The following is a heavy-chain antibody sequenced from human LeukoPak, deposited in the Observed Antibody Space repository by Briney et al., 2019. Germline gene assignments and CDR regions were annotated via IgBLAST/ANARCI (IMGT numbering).Heavy chain of an antibody. CDR2: IIPIFGTA. Sequence: ASVKVSCKASGGTFSSYAISWVRQAPGQGLEWMGGIIPIFGTANYAQKFQGRVTITADESTSTAYMELSSLRSKDTAVYYCARIGGDYYDYRTYYFGYWGQGTLVTVSS. CDR1: GGTFSSYA. V-gene: IGHV1-69*13. J-gene: IGHJ4*02. D-gene: IGHD3-22*01. CDR3: ARIGGDYYDYRTYYFGY.